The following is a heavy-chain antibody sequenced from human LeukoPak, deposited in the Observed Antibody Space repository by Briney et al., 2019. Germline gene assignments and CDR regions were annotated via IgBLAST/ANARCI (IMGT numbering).Heavy chain of an antibody. CDR2: IYYSGST. J-gene: IGHJ4*02. Sequence: KPSETLSLTCTVSGGSISSYYWSWIRQPPGKGLEWIGYIYYSGSTNYNPSLKSRVTISVDTSKNQFSLKLSSVTAADTAVYYCARDAPHSSSGGAFDYWGQGTLVTVSS. CDR3: ARDAPHSSSGGAFDY. V-gene: IGHV4-59*01. D-gene: IGHD6-6*01. CDR1: GGSISSYY.